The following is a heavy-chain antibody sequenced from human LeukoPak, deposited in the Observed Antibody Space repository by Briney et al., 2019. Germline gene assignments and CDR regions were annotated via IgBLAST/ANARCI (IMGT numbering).Heavy chain of an antibody. D-gene: IGHD3-16*02. J-gene: IGHJ4*02. Sequence: GGSLRLSCAASGFTFSSYGMHWVRQAPGKGLEWVAVISYDGSNKYYADSVKGRFTISRDNAKNSLYLQMNSLRAEDTAVYYCNTHWGSYRRAFDYWGQGTLVTVSS. CDR3: NTHWGSYRRAFDY. CDR2: ISYDGSNK. CDR1: GFTFSSYG. V-gene: IGHV3-30*03.